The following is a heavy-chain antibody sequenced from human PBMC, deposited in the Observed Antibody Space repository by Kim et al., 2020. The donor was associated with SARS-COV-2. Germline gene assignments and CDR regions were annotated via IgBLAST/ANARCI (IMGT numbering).Heavy chain of an antibody. CDR2: IYLDGSEK. CDR3: ARKGNYNYYYGMDV. Sequence: GGSLRLSCAASGFTFSRYWMTWVRQAPGKGLEWVANIYLDGSEKYYLDSVKGRFTISRDNAKNLVYLQMNSLRAEDTAVYYCARKGNYNYYYGMDVWGQGTTVTVSS. D-gene: IGHD3-10*01. CDR1: GFTFSRYW. J-gene: IGHJ6*02. V-gene: IGHV3-7*01.